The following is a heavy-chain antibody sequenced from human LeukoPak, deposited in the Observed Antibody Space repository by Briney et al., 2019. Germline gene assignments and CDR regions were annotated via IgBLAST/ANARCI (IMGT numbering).Heavy chain of an antibody. V-gene: IGHV4-34*01. CDR1: GGSFSGYY. Sequence: SETLSLTCAVYGGSFSGYYWSWIRQPPGKGLEWIGEINHSGSTNYNPSLKSRVTISVDTSKNQFSLKLSSVTAADTAVYYCARQIVRGVIGNWGQGTLVTVSS. CDR3: ARQIVRGVIGN. J-gene: IGHJ4*02. CDR2: INHSGST. D-gene: IGHD3-10*01.